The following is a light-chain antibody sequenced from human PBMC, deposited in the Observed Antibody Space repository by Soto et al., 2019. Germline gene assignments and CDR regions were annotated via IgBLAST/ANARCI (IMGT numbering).Light chain of an antibody. J-gene: IGKJ2*01. V-gene: IGKV3-20*01. CDR2: GAS. CDR3: HQYGSSTYT. CDR1: QSVYSSS. Sequence: EIVLTQSPVTLSLSPGERATLSCRASQSVYSSSLAWYQQKPGQAPRLLISGASSRATGIPDRFSGSGSGTDFTLTISRLEPEDFAVYYCHQYGSSTYTFGQGTKLDIK.